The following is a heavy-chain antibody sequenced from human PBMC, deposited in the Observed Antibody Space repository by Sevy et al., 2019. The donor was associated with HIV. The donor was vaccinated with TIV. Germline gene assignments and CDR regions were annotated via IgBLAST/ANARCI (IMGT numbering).Heavy chain of an antibody. D-gene: IGHD3-3*01. CDR1: GFTFSSYS. J-gene: IGHJ6*03. V-gene: IGHV3-48*02. CDR2: ISSSSSTI. CDR3: ARGRPYYDFWSGYSSYYYYMDV. Sequence: VGSLRLSCAASGFTFSSYSMNWVRQAPGKGLEWVSYISSSSSTIYYADSVKGRFTISRDNAKNSLYLQMNSLGDEDTAGYYCARGRPYYDFWSGYSSYYYYMDVWGKGTTVTVSS.